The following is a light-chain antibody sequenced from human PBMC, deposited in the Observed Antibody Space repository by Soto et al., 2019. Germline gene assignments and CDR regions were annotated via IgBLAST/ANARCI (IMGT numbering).Light chain of an antibody. CDR1: QTISSY. J-gene: IGKJ1*01. V-gene: IGKV1-39*01. CDR3: QQSYSTPFT. Sequence: IQLTQSPSSLPTSLGDRVTIVCRASQTISSYLNWYQQKPGKAPKLLISAASSLQSGVPSRFSGSGSGTDFTLTISSLQPEDFSTYYCQQSYSTPFTFGQGTKVDI. CDR2: AAS.